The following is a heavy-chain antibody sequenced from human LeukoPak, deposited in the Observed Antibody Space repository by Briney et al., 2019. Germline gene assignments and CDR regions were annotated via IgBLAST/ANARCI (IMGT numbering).Heavy chain of an antibody. CDR2: IVFDGSKK. D-gene: IGHD3-10*01. J-gene: IGHJ4*02. Sequence: GGSLRLSCAASGFTFSNFGIHWVRQAPGKGLEWVSFIVFDGSKKFYADSVKGRFIISRDNSKNTVYLQMNTLRAEDTAVYYCARKDEHYGSGSFSYWGQGTLVTVSS. CDR1: GFTFSNFG. CDR3: ARKDEHYGSGSFSY. V-gene: IGHV3-30*19.